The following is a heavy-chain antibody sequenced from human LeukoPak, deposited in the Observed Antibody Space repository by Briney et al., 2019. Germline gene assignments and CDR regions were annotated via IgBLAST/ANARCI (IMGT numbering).Heavy chain of an antibody. CDR2: ISSSSSYI. Sequence: GGSLRLSCAASGFTFSSYSMNWVRQAPGKGLEWVSSISSSSSYIYYADSVKGRFTISRDNAKNSLYLQRNSLRAEDTAVYYCARDRVSGRGYSYGLRGQGTLVTVSS. V-gene: IGHV3-21*01. J-gene: IGHJ4*02. CDR1: GFTFSSYS. D-gene: IGHD5-18*01. CDR3: ARDRVSGRGYSYGL.